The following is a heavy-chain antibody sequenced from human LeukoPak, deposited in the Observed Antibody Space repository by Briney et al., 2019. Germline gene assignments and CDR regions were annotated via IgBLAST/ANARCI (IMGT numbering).Heavy chain of an antibody. V-gene: IGHV4-59*01. D-gene: IGHD3-10*01. J-gene: IGHJ4*02. Sequence: PSETLSLTCSVSGDSISSYYWHWIRQPPGKGLEGIGYIYNSGSTNYNPSLKSRVTISVDTSKNQFSLRLSSVTAADTAVYYCARTMIRGLSPFDFWGQGTLVTVSS. CDR2: IYNSGST. CDR1: GDSISSYY. CDR3: ARTMIRGLSPFDF.